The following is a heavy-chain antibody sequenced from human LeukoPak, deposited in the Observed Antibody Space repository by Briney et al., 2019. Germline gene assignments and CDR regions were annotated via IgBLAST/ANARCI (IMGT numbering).Heavy chain of an antibody. CDR1: GFTFSSYA. CDR2: LTGSGGDN. V-gene: IGHV3-23*01. J-gene: IGHJ4*02. D-gene: IGHD3-22*01. Sequence: QPGGSLRLSCAASGFTFSSYAMTWVRQAPGKGLEWVSVLTGSGGDNSYADSVKGRFTISRDNSKNTLYLQMNSLRAEDTALYYCARGQEYYYDSSAYSKFDYWGQGTLVTVSS. CDR3: ARGQEYYYDSSAYSKFDY.